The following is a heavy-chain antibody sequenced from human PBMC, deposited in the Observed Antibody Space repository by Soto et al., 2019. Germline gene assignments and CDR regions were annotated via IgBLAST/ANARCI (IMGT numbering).Heavy chain of an antibody. CDR2: ISSSSSYI. Sequence: PGGSLRLSCAASGFTFSSYSMNWVRQAPGKGLEWVSSISSSSSYIYYADSVKGRFTISRDNAKNSLYLQMNSLRAEGTAVYYCARDPYSGYDGGGYWGQGTLVTVSS. D-gene: IGHD5-12*01. V-gene: IGHV3-21*01. J-gene: IGHJ4*02. CDR3: ARDPYSGYDGGGY. CDR1: GFTFSSYS.